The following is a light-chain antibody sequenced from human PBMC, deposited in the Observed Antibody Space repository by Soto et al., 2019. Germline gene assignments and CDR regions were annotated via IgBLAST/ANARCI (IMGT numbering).Light chain of an antibody. CDR1: QSINTD. CDR2: GAS. Sequence: EIVMTQSPVTLSVSPGERATLSCRASQSINTDLAWYQQKPGQAPRLLIYGASTRATGITARFSGSGSGTEFTLTISSLQSEDFAVYYCQQYINWPLTFGGGAKVEIK. CDR3: QQYINWPLT. V-gene: IGKV3-15*01. J-gene: IGKJ4*01.